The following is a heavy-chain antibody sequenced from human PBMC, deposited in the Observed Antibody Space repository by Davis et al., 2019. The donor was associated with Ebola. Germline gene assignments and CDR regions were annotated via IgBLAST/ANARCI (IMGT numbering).Heavy chain of an antibody. CDR2: INHSGST. V-gene: IGHV4-34*01. CDR3: AREGDCGGDCYSTLYDY. D-gene: IGHD2-21*01. CDR1: GGSFSGYY. J-gene: IGHJ4*02. Sequence: PGGSLRLSCAVYGGSFSGYYWSWIRQPPGKGLEWIGEINHSGSTNYNPSLKSRVTISVDTSKNQFSLKLSSVTAADTAVYYCAREGDCGGDCYSTLYDYWGQGTLVTVSS.